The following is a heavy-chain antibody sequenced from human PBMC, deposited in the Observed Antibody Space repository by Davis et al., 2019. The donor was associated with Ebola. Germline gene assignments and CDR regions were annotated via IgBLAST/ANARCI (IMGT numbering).Heavy chain of an antibody. Sequence: GESLKISCAASGFTVSSNYMSWVRQAPGKGLEWVSVIYSGGTTSYADSVRGRFTISSDNSRNTLYLQMNSLRPEDTAVYYCARDSDDYSFDYWGQGTLVTVSS. CDR2: IYSGGTT. V-gene: IGHV3-53*01. J-gene: IGHJ4*02. D-gene: IGHD4-11*01. CDR3: ARDSDDYSFDY. CDR1: GFTVSSNY.